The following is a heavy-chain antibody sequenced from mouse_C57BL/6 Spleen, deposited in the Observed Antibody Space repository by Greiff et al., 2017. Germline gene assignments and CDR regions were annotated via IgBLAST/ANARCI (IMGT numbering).Heavy chain of an antibody. CDR1: GYSFTGYY. CDR2: IYPYNGVS. J-gene: IGHJ4*01. Sequence: VQLKQSGPELVKPGASVKISCKASGYSFTGYYMHWVKQSHGNILDWIGYIYPYNGVSSYNQKFKGKATLTVDKSSSPAYMELRSLTSEDSAVXYCARRSIITTVGALDDWGQGTSVTVSS. V-gene: IGHV1-31*01. D-gene: IGHD1-1*01. CDR3: ARRSIITTVGALDD.